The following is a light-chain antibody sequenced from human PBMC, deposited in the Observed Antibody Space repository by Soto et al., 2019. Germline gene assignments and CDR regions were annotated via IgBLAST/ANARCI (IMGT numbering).Light chain of an antibody. CDR1: QSISSNF. V-gene: IGKV3D-20*02. CDR3: QQRSKWPLT. Sequence: SVLTQSPRTLSLSPREGATLSCRASQSISSNFLAWYQQKRGQAPRLLIHGASNRATGIPDRFSGSGSGTDFTLTISSLEPEDFAVYYCQQRSKWPLTFGGGTKVDI. J-gene: IGKJ4*01. CDR2: GAS.